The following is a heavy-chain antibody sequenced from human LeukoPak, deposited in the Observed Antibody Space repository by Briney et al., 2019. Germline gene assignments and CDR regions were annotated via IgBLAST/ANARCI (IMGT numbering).Heavy chain of an antibody. CDR1: GYRFTSYW. CDR2: IYPRDSDT. V-gene: IGHV5-51*01. D-gene: IGHD2-2*01. J-gene: IGHJ5*02. CDR3: ARHYCSSTSCYGFDP. Sequence: GGSLQISRKGSGYRFTSYWIGWVRQMPGKGLEGMGIIYPRDSDTRYSPSFQGQVTISADKSISTAYLQWSSLKASDTAMYYCARHYCSSTSCYGFDPWGQGTLVTVSS.